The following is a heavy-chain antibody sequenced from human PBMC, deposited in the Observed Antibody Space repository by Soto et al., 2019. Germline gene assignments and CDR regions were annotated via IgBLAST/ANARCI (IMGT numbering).Heavy chain of an antibody. CDR2: IYHSGGT. V-gene: IGHV4-30-2*01. J-gene: IGHJ4*02. CDR3: ARDSRSGYYLEF. Sequence: QLQLQESGSGLVKPSQTLSLTCAVSGDSISNGGYSWNWIRQPPGKGLEWVGYIYHSGGTDYNPSLKSRVTITVDSSNSQSSLKLSSVTAADTAVYYCARDSRSGYYLEFWGQGTLVTVSS. CDR1: GDSISNGGYS. D-gene: IGHD3-22*01.